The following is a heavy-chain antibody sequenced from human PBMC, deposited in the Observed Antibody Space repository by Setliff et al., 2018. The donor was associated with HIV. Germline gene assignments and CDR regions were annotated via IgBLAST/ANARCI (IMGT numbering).Heavy chain of an antibody. CDR2: MHYAGTT. J-gene: IGHJ4*02. V-gene: IGHV4-38-2*02. CDR1: GDSLTSGYY. D-gene: IGHD3-10*01. Sequence: PSETLSLTCNASGDSLTSGYYWAWIRQPPGKGLEWIASMHYAGTTEYNPSLKSRLTMSLDTSKNHFSLNLKSVTAADTAVYFCARMNYGSGLASYFDYWGQGTLVTVSS. CDR3: ARMNYGSGLASYFDY.